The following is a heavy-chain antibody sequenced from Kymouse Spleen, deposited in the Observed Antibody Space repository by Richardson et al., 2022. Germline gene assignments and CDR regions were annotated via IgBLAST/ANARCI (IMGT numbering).Heavy chain of an antibody. CDR2: IYYSGST. V-gene: IGHV4-39*01. D-gene: IGHD3-3*01. CDR3: ARQGFGVVIIYWYFDL. CDR1: GGSISSSSYY. Sequence: QLQLQESGPGLVKPSETLSLTCTVSGGSISSSSYYWGWIRQPPGKGLEWIGSIYYSGSTYYNPSLKSRVTISVDTSKNQFSLKLSSVTAADTAVYYCARQGFGVVIIYWYFDLWGRGTLVTVSS. J-gene: IGHJ2*01.